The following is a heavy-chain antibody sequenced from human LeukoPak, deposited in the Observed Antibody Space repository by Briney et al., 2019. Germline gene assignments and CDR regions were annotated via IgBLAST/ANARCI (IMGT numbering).Heavy chain of an antibody. CDR3: ARDLSY. J-gene: IGHJ4*02. Sequence: PGGSLRLSCAASGFTFSNYGMHWVRQAPGKGLEWVSFIQYDGSNKYYVDSVKDRFTISRDNFKSTLYLQMNSLRAEDSALYYCARDLSYWGQGTLVTVSS. CDR2: IQYDGSNK. D-gene: IGHD3-10*01. CDR1: GFTFSNYG. V-gene: IGHV3-30*02.